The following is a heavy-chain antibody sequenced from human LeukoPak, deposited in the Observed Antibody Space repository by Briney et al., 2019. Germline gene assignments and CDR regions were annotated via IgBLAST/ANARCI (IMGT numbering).Heavy chain of an antibody. CDR3: ARKGISGLKHGDAFDV. D-gene: IGHD5-12*01. CDR2: ISYSGNT. V-gene: IGHV4-31*03. Sequence: SQTLSLTCSVSGGSVDSGGYFWSWIRQHPGKGLEWIGHISYSGNTYFNPSLKSRVSISVDTSKNQFSLKLTSVTAADTAVYYCARKGISGLKHGDAFDVWGQGTMVTVSS. J-gene: IGHJ3*01. CDR1: GGSVDSGGYF.